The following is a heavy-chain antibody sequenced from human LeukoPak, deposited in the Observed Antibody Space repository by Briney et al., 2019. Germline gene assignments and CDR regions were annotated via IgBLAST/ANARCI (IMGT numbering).Heavy chain of an antibody. CDR3: AKESFRAGNYRSSGGFDV. Sequence: PGRSLRLSCAASGITLSTYGMHWVRQAPGQGLEWVAVISYDGSDTYYADSVKGRFTISRDNSKNTLDLQMNSLRAEDTAVYHCAKESFRAGNYRSSGGFDVWGQGTLVTVSS. V-gene: IGHV3-30*18. CDR2: ISYDGSDT. J-gene: IGHJ4*02. D-gene: IGHD6-6*01. CDR1: GITLSTYG.